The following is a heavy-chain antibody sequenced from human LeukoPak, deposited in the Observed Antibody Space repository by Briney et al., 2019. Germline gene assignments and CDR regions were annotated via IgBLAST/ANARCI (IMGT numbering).Heavy chain of an antibody. CDR3: ARDVLDNPLGDNWFDA. J-gene: IGHJ5*02. Sequence: GGSLRLSCAASGFTFSSYWMSWVRQAPAKGLEWVSYISSSGSTIYYADSVKGRFTISRDNAKNSLYLQMNSLRAEDTAVYYCARDVLDNPLGDNWFDAWGQGTLVTVYS. V-gene: IGHV3-48*04. CDR2: ISSSGSTI. D-gene: IGHD1-14*01. CDR1: GFTFSSYW.